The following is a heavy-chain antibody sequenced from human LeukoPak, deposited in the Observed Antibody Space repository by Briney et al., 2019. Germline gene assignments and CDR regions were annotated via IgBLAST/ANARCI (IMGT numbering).Heavy chain of an antibody. D-gene: IGHD6-19*01. J-gene: IGHJ2*01. CDR1: GGSVSSYY. Sequence: SETLSLTCTVSGGSVSSYYWSWLRQPPGKGLEWIGYIYNNENAKYNSSLTSRVTMSVDTSKNQCFLKLSSVTAADTAVYYCARFHSGPSGWYVLWYFDLWGRGTLVTVSS. V-gene: IGHV4-4*09. CDR3: ARFHSGPSGWYVLWYFDL. CDR2: IYNNENA.